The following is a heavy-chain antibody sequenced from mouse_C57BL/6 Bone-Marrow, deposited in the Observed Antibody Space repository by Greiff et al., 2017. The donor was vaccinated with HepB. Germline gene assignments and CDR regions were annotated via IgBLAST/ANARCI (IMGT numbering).Heavy chain of an antibody. J-gene: IGHJ4*01. CDR3: ARGSYGSSYDYAMDY. CDR1: GFTFSDYY. D-gene: IGHD1-1*01. CDR2: INYDGSST. V-gene: IGHV5-16*01. Sequence: EVKLMESEGGLVQPGSSMKLSCTASGFTFSDYYMAWVRQVPEKGLEWVANINYDGSSTYYLDSLKSRFIISRDNAKNILYLQMSSLKSEDTATYYCARGSYGSSYDYAMDYWGQGTSVTGSS.